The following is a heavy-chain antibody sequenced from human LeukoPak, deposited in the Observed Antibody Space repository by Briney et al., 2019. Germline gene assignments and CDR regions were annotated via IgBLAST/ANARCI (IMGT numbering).Heavy chain of an antibody. CDR3: ASHPFATPFDS. CDR1: GGSISDNY. J-gene: IGHJ4*02. V-gene: IGHV4-59*08. D-gene: IGHD2-15*01. CDR2: AYYSGHT. Sequence: SETLSLTCTVSGGSISDNYWSWIRQPPGKGLEWIGYAYYSGHTNYNSSLKSRVTMSLDTSKSQFSLRLSSVTAADTDVYFCASHPFATPFDSWGPGTLVTVSS.